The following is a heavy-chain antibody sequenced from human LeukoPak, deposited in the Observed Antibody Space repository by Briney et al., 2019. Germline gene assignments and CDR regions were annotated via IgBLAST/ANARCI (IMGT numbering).Heavy chain of an antibody. CDR2: ISGSGGST. CDR1: GFTFSSYA. CDR3: AKDLGYKTYYYDSSGYQPAFDY. D-gene: IGHD3-22*01. V-gene: IGHV3-23*01. Sequence: GASLRLSCAASGFTFSSYAMSWVRQAPGKGLEWVSAISGSGGSTYYAVSVKGRFTISRDNSKNTLYLQMNSLRAEDTAVYYCAKDLGYKTYYYDSSGYQPAFDYWGQGTLVTVSS. J-gene: IGHJ4*02.